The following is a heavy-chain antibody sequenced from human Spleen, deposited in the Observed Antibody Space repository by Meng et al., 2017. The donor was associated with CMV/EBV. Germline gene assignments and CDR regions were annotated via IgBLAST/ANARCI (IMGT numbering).Heavy chain of an antibody. CDR2: ISYDGSNK. CDR3: ARVVGYSSPP. CDR1: GFTFSSYA. Sequence: VEGVGSGGGVVQPGRSRRLSCAASGFTFSSYAMHWVRQAPGKGLEWVAVISYDGSNKYYADSVKGRFTISRDNSKNTLYLQMNSLRAEDTAVYYCARVVGYSSPPWGQGTLVTVSS. J-gene: IGHJ5*02. V-gene: IGHV3-30-3*01. D-gene: IGHD6-13*01.